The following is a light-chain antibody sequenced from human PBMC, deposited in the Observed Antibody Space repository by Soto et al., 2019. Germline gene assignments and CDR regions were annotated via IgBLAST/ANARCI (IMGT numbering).Light chain of an antibody. Sequence: DIKMTQSPSSLSASVGDRVTISCRASQSISNYLQWYQQKPSQAPKLLVYAASSLDTGVPSRFSGSGSGTDFTLTISSLQPEDFATYYCLQTYTTLTWTFGQGTKVDIK. J-gene: IGKJ1*01. V-gene: IGKV1-39*01. CDR2: AAS. CDR3: LQTYTTLTWT. CDR1: QSISNY.